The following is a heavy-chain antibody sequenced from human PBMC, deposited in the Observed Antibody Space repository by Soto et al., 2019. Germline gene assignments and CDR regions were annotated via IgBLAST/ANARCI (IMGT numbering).Heavy chain of an antibody. CDR2: IYYSGST. Sequence: PSETLSLTCTVSGGSISSYYWSWIRQPPGKGLEWIGYIYYSGSTNYNPSLKSRVTISVDTSKNQFSLKLSSVTAADTAVYYCARLNIVVVPAAIDRYYYGMDVWGQGTTVTVSS. CDR3: ARLNIVVVPAAIDRYYYGMDV. J-gene: IGHJ6*02. V-gene: IGHV4-59*08. CDR1: GGSISSYY. D-gene: IGHD2-2*01.